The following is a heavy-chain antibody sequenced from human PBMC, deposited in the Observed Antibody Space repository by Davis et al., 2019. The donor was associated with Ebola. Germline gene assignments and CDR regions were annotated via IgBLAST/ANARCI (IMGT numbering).Heavy chain of an antibody. CDR2: INHSGST. Sequence: PSETLSLICAVYGGSFSGYYWSWIRQPPGKGLEWIGEINHSGSTNYNPSLKSRVTISVDTSKNQFSLKLSSVTAADTAVYYCARGPTYYYDSSGRYFGYWGQGTLVTVSS. CDR3: ARGPTYYYDSSGRYFGY. V-gene: IGHV4-34*01. CDR1: GGSFSGYY. J-gene: IGHJ4*02. D-gene: IGHD3-22*01.